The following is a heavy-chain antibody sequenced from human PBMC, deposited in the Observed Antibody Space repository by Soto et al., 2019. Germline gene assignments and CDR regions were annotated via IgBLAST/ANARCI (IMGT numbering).Heavy chain of an antibody. J-gene: IGHJ4*02. CDR2: IKSKTNGETT. D-gene: IGHD6-13*01. CDR3: TTGAAGH. CDR1: GFTFSNAW. Sequence: PGGSLRLSCAASGFTFSNAWMGWVRQAPGKGLEWVGRIKSKTNGETTDYAAPVKGRFTISRDDSKNTLSLQMNSLKTEDTAIYYCTTGAAGHWGRGTRVTVSS. V-gene: IGHV3-15*01.